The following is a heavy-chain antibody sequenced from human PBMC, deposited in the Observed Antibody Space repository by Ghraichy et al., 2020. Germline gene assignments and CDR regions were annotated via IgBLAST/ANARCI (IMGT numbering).Heavy chain of an antibody. V-gene: IGHV3-11*01. Sequence: GGSLRLSCAASGFTFSDYYMSWIRQAPGKGLEWVSYISSSGSTIYYADSVKGRFTISRDNAKNSLYLQMNSLRAEDTAVYYCARDGARADYYDSSGDIINPLPHFDYWGQGTLVTVSS. CDR1: GFTFSDYY. J-gene: IGHJ4*02. D-gene: IGHD3-22*01. CDR2: ISSSGSTI. CDR3: ARDGARADYYDSSGDIINPLPHFDY.